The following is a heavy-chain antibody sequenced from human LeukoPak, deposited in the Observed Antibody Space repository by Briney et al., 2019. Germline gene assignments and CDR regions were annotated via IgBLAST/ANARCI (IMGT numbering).Heavy chain of an antibody. CDR2: IIPIFGTA. J-gene: IGHJ5*02. CDR3: ARSDSYFWSGYYWRINWFDP. V-gene: IGHV1-69*05. Sequence: SVTVSCKASGGTFSSYAISWVRQAPGQGLEWMGGIIPIFGTANYAQKFQGRVTITTDESTSTAYMELSSLRSEDTAVYYCARSDSYFWSGYYWRINWFDPWGQGTLVTVSS. D-gene: IGHD3-3*01. CDR1: GGTFSSYA.